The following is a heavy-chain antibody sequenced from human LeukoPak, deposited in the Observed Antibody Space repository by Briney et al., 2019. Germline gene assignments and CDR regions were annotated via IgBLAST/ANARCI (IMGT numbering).Heavy chain of an antibody. Sequence: SETLSLTCTVSGGSISSYYWSWIRQPPGKGLEWIGYIYYSGSTNYNPSLKSRVTISVDTSKNQFSLKLSSVTAADTAVYYCARASTMVRGNFDYWGQGTLVTVSS. D-gene: IGHD3-10*01. V-gene: IGHV4-59*01. CDR2: IYYSGST. J-gene: IGHJ4*02. CDR3: ARASTMVRGNFDY. CDR1: GGSISSYY.